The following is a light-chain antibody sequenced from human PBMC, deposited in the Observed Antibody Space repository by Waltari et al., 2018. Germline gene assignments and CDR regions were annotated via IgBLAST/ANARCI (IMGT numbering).Light chain of an antibody. Sequence: QSALIQPASVSASPGESITISCTGTSGDIGGSEFVSWYQHHPGRAPKVLIFDVNHRPSGISDRFAGSKSGNTASLTISELQPEDDADYYCRSHSTNNIVLFGGGTKVTVL. CDR1: SGDIGGSEF. J-gene: IGLJ2*01. V-gene: IGLV2-14*01. CDR3: RSHSTNNIVL. CDR2: DVN.